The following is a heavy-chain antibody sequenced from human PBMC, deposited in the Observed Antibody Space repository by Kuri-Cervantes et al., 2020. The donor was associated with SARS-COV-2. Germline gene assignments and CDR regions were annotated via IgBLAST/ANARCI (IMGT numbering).Heavy chain of an antibody. CDR3: ARLPSYYYYGMDV. V-gene: IGHV4-39*01. J-gene: IGHJ6*02. CDR2: IYYSGST. Sequence: SETLSLSCTVSGGSISSSSYYWGWIRQPPGKGQEWIGSIYYSGSTYYNPSLKSRVTISVDTSKNQFSLKLSSVTAADTAVYYCARLPSYYYYGMDVWGQGTTVTVSS. CDR1: GGSISSSSYY.